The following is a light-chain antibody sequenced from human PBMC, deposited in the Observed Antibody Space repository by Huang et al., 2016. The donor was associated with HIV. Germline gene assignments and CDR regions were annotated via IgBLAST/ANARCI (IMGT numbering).Light chain of an antibody. CDR3: QQYHDLSLT. Sequence: DIQMTQSPSSLPASVGDKVTITCQASQDIGKYLNWYQQKPGKAPKDVIYDGSNLGTGVSPRFSGRGSGTDFTLTISSLQFEDIATYYCQQYHDLSLTFGQGTRLEI. CDR1: QDIGKY. V-gene: IGKV1-33*01. CDR2: DGS. J-gene: IGKJ5*01.